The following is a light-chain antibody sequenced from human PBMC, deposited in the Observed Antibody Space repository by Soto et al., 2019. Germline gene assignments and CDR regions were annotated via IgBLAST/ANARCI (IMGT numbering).Light chain of an antibody. CDR1: SSNIGNNY. V-gene: IGLV1-47*01. CDR2: RTN. J-gene: IGLJ3*02. CDR3: TSWDGSLGGLGV. Sequence: QSVLTQPPSASGTPGQRVTISCSGSSSNIGNNYVYWYQRLPGTAPKLLIYRTNQRPSGVPDRFSGSKSGTSASLAISGLRSDDEADYFCTSWDGSLGGLGVFGGGTKLTVL.